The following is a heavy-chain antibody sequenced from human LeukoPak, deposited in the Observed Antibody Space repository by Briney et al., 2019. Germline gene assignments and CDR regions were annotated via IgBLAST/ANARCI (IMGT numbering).Heavy chain of an antibody. CDR1: GGTFSSYA. CDR2: IIPIFGTA. Sequence: ASVKVSCKASGGTFSSYAISWVRQAPGQGLEWMGRIIPIFGTANYAQKFQGRVTITTDESTSTAYMELSSPRSEDTAVYYCASVAAYCGGDCYPRMDVWGKGTTVTVSS. CDR3: ASVAAYCGGDCYPRMDV. D-gene: IGHD2-21*02. V-gene: IGHV1-69*05. J-gene: IGHJ6*04.